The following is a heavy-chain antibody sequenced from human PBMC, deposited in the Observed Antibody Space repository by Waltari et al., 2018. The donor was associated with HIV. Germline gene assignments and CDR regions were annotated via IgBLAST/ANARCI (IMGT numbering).Heavy chain of an antibody. CDR1: GFTFSSYW. J-gene: IGHJ4*02. V-gene: IGHV3-7*01. D-gene: IGHD2-15*01. CDR3: ASLYCSGGSCYDY. Sequence: LVESGGGLVQPGGSLRLSCAASGFTFSSYWMTWVRQAPGKGLEWVANIKQDGSEKYYADSVKGRFTISRDNAKTSLYLQMNSLRAEDTAVYYCASLYCSGGSCYDYWGQGTLVTVSS. CDR2: IKQDGSEK.